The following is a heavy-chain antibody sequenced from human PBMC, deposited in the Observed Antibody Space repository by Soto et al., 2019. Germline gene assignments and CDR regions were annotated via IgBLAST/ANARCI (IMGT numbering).Heavy chain of an antibody. D-gene: IGHD2-15*01. Sequence: GGSLRLSCAAPGFTFRDYYMTWIRQAPGKGLEWAAYISSSGSGIYYPDPVKGRFTISRDNAKNSLYLQMSSLRAEDTAVYFCARAYSDAFDIWGQGTMVTVSS. J-gene: IGHJ3*02. V-gene: IGHV3-11*01. CDR2: ISSSGSGI. CDR3: ARAYSDAFDI. CDR1: GFTFRDYY.